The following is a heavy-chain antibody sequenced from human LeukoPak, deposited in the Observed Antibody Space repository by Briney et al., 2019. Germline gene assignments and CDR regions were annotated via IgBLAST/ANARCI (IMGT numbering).Heavy chain of an antibody. CDR3: AGGSSSRDYYYYYYMDV. CDR2: IYYSGST. J-gene: IGHJ6*03. Sequence: SETLSLTCTVSGGSISSYYWSWIRQPPGKGLEWIGYIYYSGSTNYNPSLKSRVTISVDTSKNQFSLKLSSVTAADTAVYYCAGGSSSRDYYYYYYMDVWGKGTTVTVSS. D-gene: IGHD6-6*01. V-gene: IGHV4-59*01. CDR1: GGSISSYY.